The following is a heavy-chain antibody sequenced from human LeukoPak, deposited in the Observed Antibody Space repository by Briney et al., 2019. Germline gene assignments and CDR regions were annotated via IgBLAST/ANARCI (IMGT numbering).Heavy chain of an antibody. CDR3: ARGQGRRYFDL. V-gene: IGHV4-34*01. Sequence: SETLSLTCTVSGGSISSYYWNWIRQPPGKGLEWIGEINHSGSTNYNPSLKSRVTISVDTSKNQFSLKLSSVTAADTAVYYCARGQGRRYFDLWGRGTLVTVSS. CDR1: GGSISSYY. J-gene: IGHJ2*01. CDR2: INHSGST.